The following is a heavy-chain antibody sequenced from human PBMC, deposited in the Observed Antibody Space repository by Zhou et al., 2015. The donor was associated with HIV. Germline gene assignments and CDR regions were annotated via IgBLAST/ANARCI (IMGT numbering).Heavy chain of an antibody. CDR3: ARGRDGYNSGYFQH. J-gene: IGHJ1*01. CDR1: GGTFSSYA. D-gene: IGHD5-24*01. CDR2: IIPIFGTA. V-gene: IGHV1-69*06. Sequence: QLLLVQSGAEVKKPGSSVKVSCEASGGTFSSYAISWVRQAPGQGLEWMGGIIPIFGTANYAQKFQGRVTITADKSTSTAYMELSSLRSEDTAVYYCARGRDGYNSGYFQHWGQGTLVTVSS.